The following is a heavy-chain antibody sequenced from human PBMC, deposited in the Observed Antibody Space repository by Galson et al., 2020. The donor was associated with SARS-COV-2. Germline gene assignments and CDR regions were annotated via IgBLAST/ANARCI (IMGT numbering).Heavy chain of an antibody. Sequence: ASVTVSCKTSGYTFTAYYIHWVRQAPGQGLEWMGWINPNSGGTNYAQKFQGWVTMTRDTSSSTAYMELSRLKSDDTAVYYCARETEMATVFDYWGQGTLVTFAS. CDR2: INPNSGGT. CDR1: GYTFTAYY. V-gene: IGHV1-2*04. D-gene: IGHD4-4*01. CDR3: ARETEMATVFDY. J-gene: IGHJ4*02.